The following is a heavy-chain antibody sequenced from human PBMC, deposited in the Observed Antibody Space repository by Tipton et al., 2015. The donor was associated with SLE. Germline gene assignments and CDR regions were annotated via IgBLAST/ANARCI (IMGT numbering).Heavy chain of an antibody. CDR2: ISWDGGST. V-gene: IGHV3-43D*04. Sequence: GSLRLSCAASGFTFDDYAMHWVRQAPGKGLEWVSLISWDGGSTYYADSVKGRFTISRDNSKNSLYLQMNSLRAEDTALYYCSGSIYDFWSGYWGDAFDIWGQGTMVTVPS. D-gene: IGHD3-3*01. J-gene: IGHJ3*02. CDR1: GFTFDDYA. CDR3: SGSIYDFWSGYWGDAFDI.